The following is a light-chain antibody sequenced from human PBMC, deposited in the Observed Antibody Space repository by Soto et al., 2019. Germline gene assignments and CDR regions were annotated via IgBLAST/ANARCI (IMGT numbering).Light chain of an antibody. V-gene: IGLV2-8*01. Sequence: QSALTQPPSASGSPGQSVTISCTGTSSDIGAYNYVSWYQQYPGKAPKLMIFEVSKRPSGVPDRFSGSKSGNTASLTVSGPQAEDEADYYCCSYAGSNNFIFGTGTKVTVL. J-gene: IGLJ1*01. CDR1: SSDIGAYNY. CDR3: CSYAGSNNFI. CDR2: EVS.